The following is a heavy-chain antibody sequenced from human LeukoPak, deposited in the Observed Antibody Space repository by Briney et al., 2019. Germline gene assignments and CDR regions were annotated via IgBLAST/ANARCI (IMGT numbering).Heavy chain of an antibody. J-gene: IGHJ4*02. D-gene: IGHD3-3*01. CDR3: ATTPTIFGVVPSLFDY. CDR1: GGSFSGYY. Sequence: SETLSLTCAVYGGSFSGYYWSWIRQPPGKGLEWTGEINHSGSTNYNPSLRSRVTISVDTSKNQFSLKLSSVTAADTAVYYCATTPTIFGVVPSLFDYWGQGTLVTVSS. V-gene: IGHV4-34*01. CDR2: INHSGST.